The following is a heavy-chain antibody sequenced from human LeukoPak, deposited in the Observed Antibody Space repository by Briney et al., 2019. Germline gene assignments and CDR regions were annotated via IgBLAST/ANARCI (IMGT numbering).Heavy chain of an antibody. J-gene: IGHJ4*02. CDR3: AKMRVSSSSWNSFEY. Sequence: GGSLRLSCAASGFDFSTYAMSWVRQAPGKGLEWASSVSGTGESTYYADSVKGRFTISRVNSKNTLFLQMNSLRAEDTAVYYCAKMRVSSSSWNSFEYWGQGTLVTVSS. CDR2: VSGTGEST. CDR1: GFDFSTYA. D-gene: IGHD6-13*01. V-gene: IGHV3-23*01.